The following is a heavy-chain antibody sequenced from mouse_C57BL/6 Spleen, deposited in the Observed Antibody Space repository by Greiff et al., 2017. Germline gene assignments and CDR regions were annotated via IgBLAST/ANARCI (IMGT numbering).Heavy chain of an antibody. Sequence: VQLQQPGAELVRPGSSVKLSCKASGYTFTSYWMHWVKQRPIQGLEWIGNIDPSDSETHYNQKFKDKATLTVDKSSSTAYMQLSSLTSEDSAVYYCARIYYDYDVRYFDVWGTGTTVTVSS. CDR3: ARIYYDYDVRYFDV. V-gene: IGHV1-52*01. J-gene: IGHJ1*03. CDR1: GYTFTSYW. CDR2: IDPSDSET. D-gene: IGHD2-4*01.